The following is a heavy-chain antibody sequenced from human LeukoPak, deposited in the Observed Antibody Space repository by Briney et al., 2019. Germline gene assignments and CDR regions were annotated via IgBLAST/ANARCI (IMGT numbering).Heavy chain of an antibody. CDR1: GFIFSNYG. CDR2: ISGDGRNT. Sequence: GGSLRLSCVASGFIFSNYGMTWVRQAPGEGLERVSTISGDGRNTHYADSVKGRFAISRDNSMATLYLHMNNLRVEDTAVYYCVKDVGGSSFFDYWGQGTLVTVSS. D-gene: IGHD6-6*01. J-gene: IGHJ4*02. CDR3: VKDVGGSSFFDY. V-gene: IGHV3-23*01.